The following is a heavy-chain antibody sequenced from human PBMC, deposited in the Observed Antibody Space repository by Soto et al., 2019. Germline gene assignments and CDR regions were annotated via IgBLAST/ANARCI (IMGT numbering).Heavy chain of an antibody. CDR1: GYSFTSYW. CDR2: IYPGDSDT. Sequence: GESLKISCKGSGYSFTSYWIGWVRQMPGKGLEWMGIIYPGDSDTRYSPSFQGQVTISADKSISTAYLQWSSLKASDTAMYYCARRSRLTKSTAHYYYYGMDVRGQGTTVTVSS. J-gene: IGHJ6*02. CDR3: ARRSRLTKSTAHYYYYGMDV. D-gene: IGHD4-17*01. V-gene: IGHV5-51*01.